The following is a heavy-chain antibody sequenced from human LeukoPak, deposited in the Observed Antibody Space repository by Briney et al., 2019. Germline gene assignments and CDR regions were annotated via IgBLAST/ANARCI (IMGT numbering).Heavy chain of an antibody. CDR1: GGSISSSSYY. Sequence: SETLSLTCTVSGGSISSSSYYWGWIRQPPGEGLEWIGSIYYSGSTYYNPSLKSRVTISVDTSKNQFSLKLSSVTAADTAVYYCARPYYDFWSGYYYYYMDVWGKGTTVTVSS. CDR2: IYYSGST. D-gene: IGHD3-3*01. CDR3: ARPYYDFWSGYYYYYMDV. J-gene: IGHJ6*03. V-gene: IGHV4-39*01.